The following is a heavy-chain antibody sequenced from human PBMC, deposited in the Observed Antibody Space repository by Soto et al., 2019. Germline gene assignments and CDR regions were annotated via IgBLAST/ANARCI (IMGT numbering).Heavy chain of an antibody. J-gene: IGHJ6*03. Sequence: QVQLVESGGGLVKPGGSLRLSCAASGFTFSDYYMSWIRQAPGKGLEWVSYISSSGSTIYYADSVKGRFTISRDNAKNSLYLQMNSLRAEDTAVYYCARPPNCSGGSCPEDYYYMDVWGKGTTVTVSS. D-gene: IGHD2-15*01. V-gene: IGHV3-11*01. CDR1: GFTFSDYY. CDR2: ISSSGSTI. CDR3: ARPPNCSGGSCPEDYYYMDV.